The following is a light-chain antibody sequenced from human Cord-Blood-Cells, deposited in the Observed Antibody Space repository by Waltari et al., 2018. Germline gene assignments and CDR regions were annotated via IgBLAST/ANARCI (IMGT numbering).Light chain of an antibody. CDR3: QQYDNLIT. V-gene: IGKV1-33*01. CDR1: QDISNY. Sequence: IQMPQSPSSLSASVAARVTITCQASQDISNYLNWYQQKPGKAPKLLIYDASNLETGVPSRFSGSGSGTDFTFTISSLQPEDIATYYCQQYDNLITFGQGTRLEIK. J-gene: IGKJ5*01. CDR2: DAS.